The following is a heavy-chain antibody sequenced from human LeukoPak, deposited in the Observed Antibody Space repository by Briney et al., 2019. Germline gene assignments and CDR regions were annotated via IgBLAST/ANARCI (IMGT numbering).Heavy chain of an antibody. CDR3: ARDREMGTIRNGFDV. CDR1: GFTIRNYA. CDR2: ISTSSSYI. J-gene: IGHJ3*01. D-gene: IGHD5-24*01. Sequence: GGSLRLSCEASGFTIRNYAMNWVRQAPGKGLEWVSSISTSSSYIYYADSVKGRFTVSRDNAKNSLFLQMNSLRAEDTALYYCARDREMGTIRNGFDVWGQGTIVSVSS. V-gene: IGHV3-21*01.